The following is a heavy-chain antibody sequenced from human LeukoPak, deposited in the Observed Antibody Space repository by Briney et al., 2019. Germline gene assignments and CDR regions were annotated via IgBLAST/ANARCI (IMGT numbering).Heavy chain of an antibody. Sequence: ASVKVSCKTSGYTFTGYYIHWVRQAPGQGLEWMGWISPNSGTAHYAQNFQGRVTMTRDTSISTAYMELDRLTSDDTAVYYCARDGYYGSGSYFRRYFDYWGQGTPVTVSS. J-gene: IGHJ4*02. CDR3: ARDGYYGSGSYFRRYFDY. CDR2: ISPNSGTA. V-gene: IGHV1-2*02. CDR1: GYTFTGYY. D-gene: IGHD3-10*01.